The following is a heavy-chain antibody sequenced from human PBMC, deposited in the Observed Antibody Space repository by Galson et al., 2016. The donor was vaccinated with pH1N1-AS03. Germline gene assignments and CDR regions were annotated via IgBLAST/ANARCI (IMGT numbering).Heavy chain of an antibody. CDR3: GREGPAAAVDS. CDR1: GFTFGTFW. Sequence: SLRLSCAASGFTFGTFWMSWVRQAPGKGLEWLANIKQDGSEMYYVGSVRGRFTISRDNTKKSLYLQMNSLRPEDTAVYYCGREGPAAAVDSWGQGTLVTVSS. V-gene: IGHV3-7*01. CDR2: IKQDGSEM. D-gene: IGHD6-25*01. J-gene: IGHJ4*02.